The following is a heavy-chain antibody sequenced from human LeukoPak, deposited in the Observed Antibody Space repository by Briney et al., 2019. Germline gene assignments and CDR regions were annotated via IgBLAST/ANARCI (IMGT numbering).Heavy chain of an antibody. Sequence: SETLSLTCSAYGGSFGSYFWSWIRQPPGEGLGLIGEVDHGGSTNYYTSLQIRVTISVDPSRTQFSLNLRSVTAADTAVYYCARGPPLAYYGTGGYYFFDYWGQGILVTVSP. CDR3: ARGPPLAYYGTGGYYFFDY. J-gene: IGHJ4*02. CDR1: GGSFGSYF. D-gene: IGHD3-22*01. V-gene: IGHV4-34*01. CDR2: VDHGGST.